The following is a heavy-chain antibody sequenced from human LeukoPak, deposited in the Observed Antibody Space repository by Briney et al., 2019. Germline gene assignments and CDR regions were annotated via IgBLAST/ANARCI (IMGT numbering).Heavy chain of an antibody. Sequence: EASVNVSCKASGYTFTGYYMHWVRQAPGQGLEWMGWINPNSGGTNYAQKFQGRVTMTRDTSISTAYMELSRLRSDDTAVYYCAGDRGIIYYDSSGYSEDDYWGQGTLVTVSS. D-gene: IGHD3-22*01. V-gene: IGHV1-2*02. CDR3: AGDRGIIYYDSSGYSEDDY. J-gene: IGHJ4*02. CDR1: GYTFTGYY. CDR2: INPNSGGT.